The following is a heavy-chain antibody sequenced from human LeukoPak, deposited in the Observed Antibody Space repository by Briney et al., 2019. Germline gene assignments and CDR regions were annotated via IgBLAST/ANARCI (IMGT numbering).Heavy chain of an antibody. V-gene: IGHV3-23*01. CDR2: ISGSGGST. CDR1: GFAFSNYG. D-gene: IGHD3-10*01. Sequence: PGGSLRLSCAASGFAFSNYGINWVRQAPGKGLEWVSAISGSGGSTYYADSVKGRFTISRDNSKNTLYLQMNSLRAEDTAVYYCAKWGAYYYGSGSYYNLIPQHHFDYWGQGTLVTVSS. J-gene: IGHJ4*02. CDR3: AKWGAYYYGSGSYYNLIPQHHFDY.